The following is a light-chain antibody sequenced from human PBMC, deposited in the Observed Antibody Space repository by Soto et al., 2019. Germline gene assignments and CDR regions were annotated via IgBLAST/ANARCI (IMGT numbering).Light chain of an antibody. CDR3: QQYNDAPWT. CDR1: QGISNY. CDR2: AAS. Sequence: DIQMTQSPSSLSASVGDRVTITCRASQGISNYLAWYQQKPGKVPKLLIYAASTLQSGVPSRFSGSGSGTXXXXXIXXLXPEDVATYYCQQYNDAPWTFGPGTKVEIK. J-gene: IGKJ1*01. V-gene: IGKV1-27*01.